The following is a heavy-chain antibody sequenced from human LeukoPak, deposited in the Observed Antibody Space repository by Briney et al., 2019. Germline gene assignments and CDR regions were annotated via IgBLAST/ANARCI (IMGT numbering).Heavy chain of an antibody. D-gene: IGHD2-21*01. V-gene: IGHV3-23*01. CDR3: ARGCGGTSHYYYYMDV. CDR1: GFTFSSYA. CDR2: ISGGGGST. Sequence: PGGSLRLSCAASGFTFSSYAMSWVRQAPGKGLEWVSAISGGGGSTYYADSVKGRFTISRDNSKNTLYLQMNSLRAEDTAVYYCARGCGGTSHYYYYMDVWGKGTTVTVSS. J-gene: IGHJ6*03.